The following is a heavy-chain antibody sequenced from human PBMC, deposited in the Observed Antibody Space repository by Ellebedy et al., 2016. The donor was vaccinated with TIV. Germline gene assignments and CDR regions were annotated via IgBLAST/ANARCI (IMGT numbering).Heavy chain of an antibody. V-gene: IGHV4-61*01. Sequence: SETLSLXCTVSGGSVSSGSYYWSWIRQPPGKGLEWIGYIYYSGSTNYNPSLKSRVTISVDTSKNQFSLKLSSVTAADTAVYYCARDSHGALVGARTGWFDPWGQGTLVTVSS. CDR3: ARDSHGALVGARTGWFDP. CDR2: IYYSGST. CDR1: GGSVSSGSYY. J-gene: IGHJ5*02. D-gene: IGHD1-26*01.